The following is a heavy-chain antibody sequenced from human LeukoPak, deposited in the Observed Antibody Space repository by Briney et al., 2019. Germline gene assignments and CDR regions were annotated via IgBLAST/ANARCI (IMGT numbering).Heavy chain of an antibody. D-gene: IGHD6-13*01. CDR2: IIPILGIA. Sequence: SVKVSCKASGGTFGSYAISWVRQAPGQGLEWMGRIIPILGIANYAQKFQGRVTITADKSTSTAYMELSSLRSEDTAVYYCARERLTIAVAVYWGQGTLVTVSS. J-gene: IGHJ4*02. V-gene: IGHV1-69*04. CDR3: ARERLTIAVAVY. CDR1: GGTFGSYA.